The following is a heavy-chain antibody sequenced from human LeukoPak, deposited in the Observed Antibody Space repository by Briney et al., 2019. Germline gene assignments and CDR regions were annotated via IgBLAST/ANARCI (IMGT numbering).Heavy chain of an antibody. Sequence: ASVNVSCKASGYTFTSYGISWVRQAPGQGLEWMGWTSAYNGNTNYAQKLQGRVTMTTDTSTSTAYMELRSLRSDDTAVYYCARGQADFWSGYADYWGQGTLVTVSS. CDR1: GYTFTSYG. D-gene: IGHD3-3*01. CDR2: TSAYNGNT. CDR3: ARGQADFWSGYADY. J-gene: IGHJ4*02. V-gene: IGHV1-18*01.